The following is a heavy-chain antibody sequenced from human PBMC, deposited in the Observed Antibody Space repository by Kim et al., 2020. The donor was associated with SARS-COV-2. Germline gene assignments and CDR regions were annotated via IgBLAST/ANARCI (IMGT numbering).Heavy chain of an antibody. V-gene: IGHV3-23*01. CDR1: GFTFSSYA. Sequence: GGSLRLSCAASGFTFSSYAMSWVRQAPGKGLEWVSAISGSGGSTYYADSVKGRFTISRDNSKNTLYLQMNSLRAEDTAVYYCAKNGYVVVTAPYWYFDLWGRGTLVTVSS. CDR3: AKNGYVVVTAPYWYFDL. D-gene: IGHD2-21*02. CDR2: ISGSGGST. J-gene: IGHJ2*01.